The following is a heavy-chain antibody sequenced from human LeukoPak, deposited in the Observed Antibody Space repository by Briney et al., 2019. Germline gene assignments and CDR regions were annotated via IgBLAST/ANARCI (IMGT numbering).Heavy chain of an antibody. CDR1: GGSISSSSYY. CDR3: ARGSSSGWFLGDV. D-gene: IGHD6-19*01. Sequence: PSETLSLTCTVSGGSISSSSYYWAWIRQPPGKGLEWIGSIHYSGSTYYNPSLQSRVTISIDTSKNQFSLKLSSVTAADTAVYHCARGSSSGWFLGDVWGKGTTVTVSS. J-gene: IGHJ6*04. CDR2: IHYSGST. V-gene: IGHV4-39*07.